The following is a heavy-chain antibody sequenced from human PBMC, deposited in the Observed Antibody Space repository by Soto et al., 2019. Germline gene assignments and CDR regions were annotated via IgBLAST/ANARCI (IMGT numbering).Heavy chain of an antibody. J-gene: IGHJ4*02. CDR2: ISYDGSSK. Sequence: LRLSCAASGFSFSNYGMHWVRQAPGKGLEWVAVISYDGSSKYHADSVKGRFTISRDNSKNTLHLQMNSLRAEDTAVYYCSKDRRGGRAVLDSWGQGTPVTVSS. CDR1: GFSFSNYG. D-gene: IGHD2-8*01. CDR3: SKDRRGGRAVLDS. V-gene: IGHV3-33*05.